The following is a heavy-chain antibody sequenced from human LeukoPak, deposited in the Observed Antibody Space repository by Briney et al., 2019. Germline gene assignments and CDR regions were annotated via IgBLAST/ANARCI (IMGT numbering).Heavy chain of an antibody. CDR3: ARGSYDFWSGYYRYFDY. CDR1: GGSFSGYY. V-gene: IGHV4-34*01. J-gene: IGHJ4*02. Sequence: SETLSLTCAVYGGSFSGYYWSWIRQPPGKGLEWIGYIYHSGSTYYNPSLKSRVTTSVDRSKNQFSLKLSSVTAADTAVYYCARGSYDFWSGYYRYFDYWGQGTLVTVSS. D-gene: IGHD3-3*01. CDR2: IYHSGST.